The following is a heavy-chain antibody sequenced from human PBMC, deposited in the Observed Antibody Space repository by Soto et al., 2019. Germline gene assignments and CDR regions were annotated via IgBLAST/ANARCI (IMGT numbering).Heavy chain of an antibody. Sequence: QVQLVQSGAEVKKPGASVKVSCKASGYTFTSYGISWVRQAPGQGLEWMGWISAYNGNTNYAQKLQGRVTMTTDTSTSTDYMELRSLRSDDTAVYYCAREGEECSGGSCYYYYYGMDVWGQGTTVTVSS. V-gene: IGHV1-18*01. D-gene: IGHD2-15*01. CDR1: GYTFTSYG. CDR2: ISAYNGNT. CDR3: AREGEECSGGSCYYYYYGMDV. J-gene: IGHJ6*02.